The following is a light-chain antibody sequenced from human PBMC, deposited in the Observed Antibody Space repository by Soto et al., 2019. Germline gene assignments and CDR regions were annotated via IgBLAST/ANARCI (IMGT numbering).Light chain of an antibody. Sequence: IVFTQSPSTLSPSPGERATLTCRASQSVGSYLAWYQQKPGQAPRLLIFDASNRATGLPARFSGSGSGPDFTLTISSLEPEDFAVYYCQQHNNWTPRTFGQGTRLEI. CDR1: QSVGSY. J-gene: IGKJ5*01. CDR2: DAS. V-gene: IGKV3-11*01. CDR3: QQHNNWTPRT.